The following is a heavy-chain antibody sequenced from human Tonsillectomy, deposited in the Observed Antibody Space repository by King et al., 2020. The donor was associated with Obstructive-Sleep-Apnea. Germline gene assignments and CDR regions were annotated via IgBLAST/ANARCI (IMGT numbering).Heavy chain of an antibody. CDR3: ARRLRLGELSLSHAFDI. D-gene: IGHD3-16*02. Sequence: VQLQESGPGLVKPSQTLSLTCTVSGGSISSGGYYWSWIRQHPGKGLEWIGYIYYSGSTYYNPSLKSRVTISVDTSKHQFSLKLSSVTAADTAVYYCARRLRLGELSLSHAFDIWGQGTMVTVSS. J-gene: IGHJ3*02. V-gene: IGHV4-31*03. CDR1: GGSISSGGYY. CDR2: IYYSGST.